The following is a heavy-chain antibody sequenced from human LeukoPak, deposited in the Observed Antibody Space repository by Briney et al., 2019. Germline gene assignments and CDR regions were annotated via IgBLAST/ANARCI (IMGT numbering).Heavy chain of an antibody. CDR2: ISYDGSNK. CDR1: GFTFSSYA. Sequence: GGSLRLSCAASGFTFSSYAMSWVRQAPGKGLEWVAVISYDGSNKYYADSVKGRFTISRDNSKNTLYLQMNSLRAEDTAVYYCARGHRQQGKIFYYYYGMDVWGQGTTVTVSS. V-gene: IGHV3-30-3*01. D-gene: IGHD6-13*01. J-gene: IGHJ6*02. CDR3: ARGHRQQGKIFYYYYGMDV.